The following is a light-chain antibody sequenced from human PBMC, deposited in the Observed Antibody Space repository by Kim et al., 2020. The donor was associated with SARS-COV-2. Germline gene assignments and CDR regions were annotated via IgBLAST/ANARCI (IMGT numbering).Light chain of an antibody. CDR3: ISYTSRRTYV. V-gene: IGLV2-14*04. J-gene: IGLJ1*01. Sequence: GQSITISCTGTSSDVGGYNFVGWYQQHPDKAPKLIIYNVSQRPSGVSNRFSGSKSVNTASLTISGLQAEDEADYYCISYTSRRTYVFGTGTKVTVL. CDR2: NVS. CDR1: SSDVGGYNF.